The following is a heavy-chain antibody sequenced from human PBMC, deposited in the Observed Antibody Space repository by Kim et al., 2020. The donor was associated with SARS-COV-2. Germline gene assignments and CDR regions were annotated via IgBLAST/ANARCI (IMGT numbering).Heavy chain of an antibody. CDR3: ARGKYYYDGSGNPRLWYF. J-gene: IGHJ2*01. CDR1: GGSISFYY. D-gene: IGHD3-22*01. CDR2: VFDSGST. Sequence: SETLSLTCTVSGGSISFYYWTWIRQPPGKGLEWIGYVFDSGSTNYNPSLKSRVTISLGTSMKQFSLQLTSVTAAATAVYYCARGKYYYDGSGNPRLWYF. V-gene: IGHV4-59*01.